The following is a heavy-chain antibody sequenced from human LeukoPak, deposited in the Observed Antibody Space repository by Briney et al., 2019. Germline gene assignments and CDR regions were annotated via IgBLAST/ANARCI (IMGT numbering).Heavy chain of an antibody. CDR1: GFSRGTGGGG. CDR3: VHRRIYSPFDY. J-gene: IGHJ4*02. CDR2: IHWDDDK. Sequence: SGPTLVKPTQTLTLTCTFSGFSRGTGGGGVGWVRQPPGKALEWLELIHWDDDKRYNSSLKSRLTITKDTSKNQVVLTMTNVDPVDTATYYCVHRRIYSPFDYWGQGALVTVSS. V-gene: IGHV2-5*02. D-gene: IGHD4-11*01.